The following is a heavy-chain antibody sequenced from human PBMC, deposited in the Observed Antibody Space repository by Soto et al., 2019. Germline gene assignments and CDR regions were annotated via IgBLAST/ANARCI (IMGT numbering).Heavy chain of an antibody. CDR1: GGSISSSSYY. CDR2: IYYSGST. Sequence: SETLSLTCTVSGGSISSSSYYWGWIRQPPGKGLEWIGSIYYSGSTYYNPSLKSRVTISVDTSKNQFSLKLSSVTAADTAVYYCARLFAGSSSRGDYFDYWGQGTLVTVSS. V-gene: IGHV4-39*01. J-gene: IGHJ4*02. CDR3: ARLFAGSSSRGDYFDY. D-gene: IGHD6-6*01.